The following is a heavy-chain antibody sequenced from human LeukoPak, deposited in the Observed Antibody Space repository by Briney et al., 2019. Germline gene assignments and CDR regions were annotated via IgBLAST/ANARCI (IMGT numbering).Heavy chain of an antibody. CDR3: AGTADYGDLFDY. Sequence: PSETVSLTCTVSGGSISSSRYFWGWIRQPPGKGLEWIGSIYYSGSTYYKPSLKSRVTIPVDTSKNQFSLKLSSVTAADTAVYYCAGTADYGDLFDYWGQGTLVTVSS. J-gene: IGHJ4*02. V-gene: IGHV4-39*01. D-gene: IGHD4-17*01. CDR2: IYYSGST. CDR1: GGSISSSRYF.